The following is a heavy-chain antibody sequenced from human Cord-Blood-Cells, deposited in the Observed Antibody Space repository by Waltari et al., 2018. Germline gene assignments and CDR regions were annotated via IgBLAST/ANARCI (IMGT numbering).Heavy chain of an antibody. Sequence: QVQLQESGPGLVKPSETLSLTCTVSGYSISSGYYWGWIRQPPGKGLEWIGGIYHSGSTYYNPSLKSVVTISVDTSKNQFSLKLSSVTAADTAVYYCARGVGIAAAGKVDYWGQGTLVTVSS. D-gene: IGHD6-13*01. CDR1: GYSISSGYY. CDR3: ARGVGIAAAGKVDY. J-gene: IGHJ4*02. V-gene: IGHV4-38-2*02. CDR2: IYHSGST.